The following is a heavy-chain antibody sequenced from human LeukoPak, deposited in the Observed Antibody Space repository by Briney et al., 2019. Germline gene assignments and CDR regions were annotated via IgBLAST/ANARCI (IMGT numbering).Heavy chain of an antibody. V-gene: IGHV3-23*01. CDR3: AKVIRRRYDILLRPDAFDI. CDR1: GFTFGDFA. Sequence: GGSLRLSCTTSGFTFGDFAMSWFRQAPGKGLEWVSAISGSGGSTYYADSVKGRFTISRDNSKNTLYLQMNSLRAEDTAVYYCAKVIRRRYDILLRPDAFDIWGQGTMVTVSS. D-gene: IGHD3-9*01. CDR2: ISGSGGST. J-gene: IGHJ3*02.